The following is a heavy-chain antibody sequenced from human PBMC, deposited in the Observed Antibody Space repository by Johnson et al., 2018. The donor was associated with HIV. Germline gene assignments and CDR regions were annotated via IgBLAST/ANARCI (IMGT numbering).Heavy chain of an antibody. CDR2: INQDGTKT. J-gene: IGHJ3*02. CDR1: GFTLDNYW. D-gene: IGHD6-19*01. Sequence: VQLVESGGGVVQPGRSLRLSCAASGFTLDNYWMTWVRQAPGKGLEWVAHINQDGTKTSLADTVKGRFTIFRDSAKNSLDLQMNSLTAADTAFYYCARDQGTSSGWPEAFDIWGQGTLVTVSA. V-gene: IGHV3-7*01. CDR3: ARDQGTSSGWPEAFDI.